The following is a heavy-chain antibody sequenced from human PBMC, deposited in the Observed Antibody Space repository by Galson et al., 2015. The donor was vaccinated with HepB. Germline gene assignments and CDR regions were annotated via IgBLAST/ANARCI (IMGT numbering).Heavy chain of an antibody. CDR1: GFTFSSYW. D-gene: IGHD2-15*01. Sequence: SLRLSCAASGFTFSSYWMHWVRQAPGKGLVWVSRINSDGSIISYADSVKGRFTISRDNAKNTLYLQMNSLRAEDTAVYYCARDCSFCRSPGDDFDYWGQGTLVSVSS. CDR3: ARDCSFCRSPGDDFDY. CDR2: INSDGSII. V-gene: IGHV3-74*01. J-gene: IGHJ4*02.